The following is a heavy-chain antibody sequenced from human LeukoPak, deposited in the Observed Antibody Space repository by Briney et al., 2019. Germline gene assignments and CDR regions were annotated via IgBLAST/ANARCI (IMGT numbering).Heavy chain of an antibody. Sequence: GGSLRLSCAASGFTFSNYWIHWVRQAPGKGLVWVSRIDNAGSITTYADSVKGRFTISRDNAKNTVYLEMNSLSVEDTATYYCIRDFRSADLWGQGTLVTVTS. V-gene: IGHV3-74*03. CDR2: IDNAGSIT. J-gene: IGHJ5*02. CDR1: GFTFSNYW. CDR3: IRDFRSADL.